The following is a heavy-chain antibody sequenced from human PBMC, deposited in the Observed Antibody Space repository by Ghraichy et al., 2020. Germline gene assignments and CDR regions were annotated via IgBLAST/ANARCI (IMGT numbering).Heavy chain of an antibody. CDR3: ARTVSPEGSSGYGDYGTQIGYYYYYMDV. Sequence: GGSLRLSCAASGFTFDDYGMSWVRQAPGKGLEWVSGINWNGGSTGYADSVKGRFTISRDNAKNSLYLQMNSLRAEDTALYHCARTVSPEGSSGYGDYGTQIGYYYYYMDVWGKVTTVTVSS. CDR2: INWNGGST. J-gene: IGHJ6*03. CDR1: GFTFDDYG. D-gene: IGHD4-17*01. V-gene: IGHV3-20*01.